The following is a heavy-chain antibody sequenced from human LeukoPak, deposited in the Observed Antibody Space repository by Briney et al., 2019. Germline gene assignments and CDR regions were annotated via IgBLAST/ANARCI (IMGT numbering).Heavy chain of an antibody. J-gene: IGHJ4*02. CDR3: AKERDYDFWSGYLNSFDY. Sequence: PGGSLRLSCAASGFTFSSYAMSWVRQAPGKGLEWVSAISGSGGSTYYADSVKGRFTISRDNSKNTLYLQMNSLRAEDTAVYYCAKERDYDFWSGYLNSFDYWGQGTLVTLSS. CDR1: GFTFSSYA. CDR2: ISGSGGST. V-gene: IGHV3-23*01. D-gene: IGHD3-3*01.